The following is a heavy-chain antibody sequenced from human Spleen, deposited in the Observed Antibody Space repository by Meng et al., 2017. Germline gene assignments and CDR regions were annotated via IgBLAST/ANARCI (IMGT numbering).Heavy chain of an antibody. V-gene: IGHV3-74*01. Sequence: GGSLRLSCAASGFTFSSYWMHWVRQAPGKGLVWVSRINSDGSSTSYADSVKGRFTISRDNAKNTLYLQMNSLRAEDTAVYYCATGPGYSGYKDSEPGDYWGQGTLVTVSS. CDR1: GFTFSSYW. CDR3: ATGPGYSGYKDSEPGDY. CDR2: INSDGSST. D-gene: IGHD5-12*01. J-gene: IGHJ4*02.